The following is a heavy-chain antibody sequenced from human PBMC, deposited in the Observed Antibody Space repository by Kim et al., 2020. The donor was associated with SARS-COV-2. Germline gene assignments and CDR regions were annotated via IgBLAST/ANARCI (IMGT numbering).Heavy chain of an antibody. CDR1: GGSFSGYY. Sequence: SETLSLTCAVYGGSFSGYYWSWIRQPPGKGLEWIGEIWHSGTTNYNPSLKSRVTISLDTSKNQFSLNLRSVTAADTAVYFCARSLYHTPIGSWVRFDPWGQGTLVTVSS. CDR2: IWHSGTT. CDR3: ARSLYHTPIGSWVRFDP. J-gene: IGHJ5*02. D-gene: IGHD6-13*01. V-gene: IGHV4-34*01.